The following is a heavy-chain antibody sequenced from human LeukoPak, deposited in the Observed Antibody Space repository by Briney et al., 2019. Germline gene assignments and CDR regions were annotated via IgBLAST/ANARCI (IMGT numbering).Heavy chain of an antibody. CDR3: ALTSPTVTTSGDY. V-gene: IGHV1-69*04. J-gene: IGHJ4*02. Sequence: GASVKVSCKASGYTFTSYGISWVRQAPGQGLEWMGRIIPILGIANYAQKFQGRVTITADKSTSTAYMELSSPRSEDTAVYYCALTSPTVTTSGDYWGQGTLVTVSS. D-gene: IGHD4-17*01. CDR1: GYTFTSYG. CDR2: IIPILGIA.